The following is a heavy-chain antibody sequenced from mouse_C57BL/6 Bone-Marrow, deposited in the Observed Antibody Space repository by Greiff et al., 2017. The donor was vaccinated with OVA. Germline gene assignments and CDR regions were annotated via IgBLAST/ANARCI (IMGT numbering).Heavy chain of an antibody. CDR1: GYSITSGYY. D-gene: IGHD1-1*01. V-gene: IGHV3-6*01. CDR3: AREGITTVVAPYWYFDV. J-gene: IGHJ1*03. CDR2: ISYDGSN. Sequence: ESGPGLVKPSQSLSLTCSVTGYSITSGYYWNWIRQFPGNKLEWMGYISYDGSNNYNPSLKNRISITRDTSKNQFFLKLNSVTTEDTATYYCAREGITTVVAPYWYFDVWGTGTTVTVSS.